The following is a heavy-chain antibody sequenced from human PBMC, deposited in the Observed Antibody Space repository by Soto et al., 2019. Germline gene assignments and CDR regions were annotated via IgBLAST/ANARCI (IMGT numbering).Heavy chain of an antibody. D-gene: IGHD2-15*01. Sequence: GASVKVSCKASGGTFSSYAISWVRQAPGQGLEWMGGIIPIFGTANYAQKFQGRVTITADESTSTAYMELSSLRSEDTAVYYCADRAEYCSGGSCYPPRGFDPWGQGTLVTVSS. CDR2: IIPIFGTA. CDR1: GGTFSSYA. CDR3: ADRAEYCSGGSCYPPRGFDP. J-gene: IGHJ5*02. V-gene: IGHV1-69*13.